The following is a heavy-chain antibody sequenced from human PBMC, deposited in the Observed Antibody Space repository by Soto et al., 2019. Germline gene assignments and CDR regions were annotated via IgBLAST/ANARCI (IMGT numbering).Heavy chain of an antibody. CDR3: AKVGATIRGIQYWYFDL. CDR2: ISGSGGST. CDR1: GCTFSSYA. V-gene: IGHV3-23*01. Sequence: EVQLLESGGGLVQPGGSLRLSCAASGCTFSSYAMSWVRQAPGKGLEWVSAISGSGGSTYYADSVKGRFTISRDNSMNTLYLQRTSRSAGGTAVYHCAKVGATIRGIQYWYFDLWGRGTLVTVSS. J-gene: IGHJ2*01. D-gene: IGHD6-13*01.